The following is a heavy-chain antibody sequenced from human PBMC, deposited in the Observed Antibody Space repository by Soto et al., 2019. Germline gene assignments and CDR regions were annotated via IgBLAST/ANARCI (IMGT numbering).Heavy chain of an antibody. CDR2: TYYSVST. CDR1: GGSLSSGGYY. CDR3: ARGGGYCSGGSCYSWGAPYYYGMDV. Sequence: TLSLTCLVSGGSLSSGGYYWSWIRQHPGKGLEWIGYTYYSVSTYYNPSLKSRVTISVDTSKNQFSLKLSSVTAADTAVYYCARGGGYCSGGSCYSWGAPYYYGMDVWGQGTTVTVSS. V-gene: IGHV4-31*03. J-gene: IGHJ6*02. D-gene: IGHD2-15*01.